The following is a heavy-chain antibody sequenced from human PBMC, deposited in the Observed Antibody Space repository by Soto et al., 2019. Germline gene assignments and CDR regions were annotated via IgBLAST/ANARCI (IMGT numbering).Heavy chain of an antibody. V-gene: IGHV3-48*01. CDR2: ISSSSSTI. Sequence: EVQLVESGGGLVQPGGSLRLSCAASGFTFSSYSMNWVRQAPGKGLEWVSYISSSSSTIYYADSVKGRFTISRDNASNPRYLPTTSLRAEDTAVCYCAREDDCLTWFDPWGQGALVTVSS. J-gene: IGHJ5*02. CDR3: AREDDCLTWFDP. D-gene: IGHD2-21*02. CDR1: GFTFSSYS.